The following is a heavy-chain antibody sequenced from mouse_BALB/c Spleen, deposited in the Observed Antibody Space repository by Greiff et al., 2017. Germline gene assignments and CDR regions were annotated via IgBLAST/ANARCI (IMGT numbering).Heavy chain of an antibody. J-gene: IGHJ4*01. CDR3: ASVLGTTYYAMDY. CDR2: ISSGGSYT. D-gene: IGHD2-14*01. V-gene: IGHV5-9-4*01. CDR1: GFTFSSYA. Sequence: EVKLQESGGGLVKPGGSPKLSCAASGFTFSSYAMSWVRQSPEKRLEWVAEISSGGSYTYYPDTVTGRFTISRDNAKNTLYLEMSSLRSEDTAMYYCASVLGTTYYAMDYWGQGTSVTVSS.